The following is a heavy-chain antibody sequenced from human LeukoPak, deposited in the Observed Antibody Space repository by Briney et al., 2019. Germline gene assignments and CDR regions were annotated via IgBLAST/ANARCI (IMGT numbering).Heavy chain of an antibody. D-gene: IGHD1-26*01. CDR2: IYHSGST. CDR3: ATTPVIVGATAHWYFDH. V-gene: IGHV4-38-2*02. CDR1: GYSISSGYY. J-gene: IGHJ2*01. Sequence: PSETLSLTCTVSGYSISSGYYWGWIRQPPGKGLEWIGSIYHSGSTYYNPSLKSRVTISVDTSKNQFSLMLSSVTAADTAVYYCATTPVIVGATAHWYFDHWGRGSLVTVSS.